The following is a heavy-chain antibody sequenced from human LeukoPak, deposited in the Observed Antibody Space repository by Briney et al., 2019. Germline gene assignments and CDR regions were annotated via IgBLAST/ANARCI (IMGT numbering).Heavy chain of an antibody. CDR3: ARGDCYGSCSSYNHFDY. Sequence: VESPEISCKGSGYIFSSYWIGWVRQMPGEGLEWMGIIYSGDSDVRYSPSLQGQVTISVDRSISTACLQSSSLKASDTAMYYCARGDCYGSCSSYNHFDYCGQGTLFSASS. V-gene: IGHV5-51*01. CDR1: GYIFSSYW. J-gene: IGHJ4*02. D-gene: IGHD3-10*01. CDR2: IYSGDSDV.